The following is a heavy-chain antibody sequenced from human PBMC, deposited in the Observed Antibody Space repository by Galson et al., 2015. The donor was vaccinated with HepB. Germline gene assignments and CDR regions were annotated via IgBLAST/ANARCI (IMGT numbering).Heavy chain of an antibody. V-gene: IGHV5-10-1*01. Sequence: QSGAEVKKPGESLRISCKGSGYSFTSYWISWVRQMPGKGLEWMGRIDPSDSYTNYSPSFQGHVTISADKSISTAYLQWSSLKASDTAMYYCARQRGLDDSSGYYTWNYWGQGTMVTVSS. D-gene: IGHD3-22*01. CDR1: GYSFTSYW. J-gene: IGHJ3*01. CDR2: IDPSDSYT. CDR3: ARQRGLDDSSGYYTWNY.